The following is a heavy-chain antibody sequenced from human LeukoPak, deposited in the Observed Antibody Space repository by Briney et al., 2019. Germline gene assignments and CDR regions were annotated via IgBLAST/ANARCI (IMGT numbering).Heavy chain of an antibody. V-gene: IGHV3-23*01. Sequence: GRSLRLSCAASGFTFSSYAMSWVRQAPGKGLEWVSAISGSGGSTYYADSVKGRFTISRDNSKNTLYLQMNSLRAEDTAVYYCAKYYYDSSGSRHLDYWGQGTLVTVSS. D-gene: IGHD3-22*01. J-gene: IGHJ4*02. CDR3: AKYYYDSSGSRHLDY. CDR1: GFTFSSYA. CDR2: ISGSGGST.